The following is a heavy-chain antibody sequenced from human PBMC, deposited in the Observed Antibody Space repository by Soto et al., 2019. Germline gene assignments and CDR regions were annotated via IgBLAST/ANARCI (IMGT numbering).Heavy chain of an antibody. CDR3: ERHTGTYWDY. V-gene: IGHV3-7*03. Sequence: EVQLVESGGGFVQPGGCLRLSCAASGFTFSDYWMTWVRQAPGKGLEWVANIKQDGRELFYVDSVKGRFTISRDNAKNSLSLEMNSLRAEDTALYYCERHTGTYWDYWGQGILVTVSS. CDR2: IKQDGREL. D-gene: IGHD1-26*01. J-gene: IGHJ4*02. CDR1: GFTFSDYW.